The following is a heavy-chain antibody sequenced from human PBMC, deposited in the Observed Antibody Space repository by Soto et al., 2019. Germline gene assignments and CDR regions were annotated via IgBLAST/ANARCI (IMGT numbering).Heavy chain of an antibody. J-gene: IGHJ4*02. CDR1: GGTFSSYA. CDR3: ARVGGTDIVVVPAEFDY. V-gene: IGHV1-69*06. Sequence: QVQLVQSGAEVKKPGSSVMVSCKASGGTFSSYAISWVRQAPGQGLEWMGGIIPIFGTANYAQKFQGRVTITADKSTSTAYMELSSLRSEDTAVYYCARVGGTDIVVVPAEFDYWGQGTLVTVSS. D-gene: IGHD2-2*01. CDR2: IIPIFGTA.